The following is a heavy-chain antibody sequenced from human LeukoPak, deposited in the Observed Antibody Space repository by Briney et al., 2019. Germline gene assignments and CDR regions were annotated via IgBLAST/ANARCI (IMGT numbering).Heavy chain of an antibody. V-gene: IGHV4-39*07. Sequence: SETLSLTCTVSGGSISSSSYYWGWIRQPPGKGLEWIGSIYYSGSTYYNPSLKSRVTISVDTSKNQFSLKLSSVTAADTAVYYCARVGAGYSSGWYYFDYWGQGTLVTVSS. CDR3: ARVGAGYSSGWYYFDY. D-gene: IGHD6-19*01. CDR1: GGSISSSSYY. J-gene: IGHJ4*02. CDR2: IYYSGST.